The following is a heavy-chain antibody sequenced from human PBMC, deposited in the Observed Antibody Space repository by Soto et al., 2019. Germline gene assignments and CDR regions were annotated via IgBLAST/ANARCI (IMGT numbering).Heavy chain of an antibody. V-gene: IGHV3-66*01. CDR1: GFNVSSNY. CDR2: IYSGGST. D-gene: IGHD5-12*01. Sequence: EVQLVESGGGLVQPGGSLRLSCAASGFNVSSNYMSWVRQAPGKGLEWVSVIYSGGSTYYADSVKGRFTISRDNSKNTLSLQMNSLRAEDTAVYYCARDRVATRQEYYYYYMDVWGKGTTVTVS. CDR3: ARDRVATRQEYYYYYMDV. J-gene: IGHJ6*03.